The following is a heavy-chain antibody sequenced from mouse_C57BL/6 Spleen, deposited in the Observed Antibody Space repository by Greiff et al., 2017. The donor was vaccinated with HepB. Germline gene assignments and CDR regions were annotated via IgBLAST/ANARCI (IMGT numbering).Heavy chain of an antibody. CDR2: IYPGSGNT. CDR3: ATDGYYYFDY. D-gene: IGHD2-3*01. Sequence: QVHVKQSGAELVRPGASVKLSCKASGYTFTDYYINWVKQRPGQGLEWIARIYPGSGNTYYNEKFKGKATLTAEKSSSTAYMQLSSLTSEDSAVYCCATDGYYYFDYWGQGTTLTVSS. CDR1: GYTFTDYY. J-gene: IGHJ2*01. V-gene: IGHV1-76*01.